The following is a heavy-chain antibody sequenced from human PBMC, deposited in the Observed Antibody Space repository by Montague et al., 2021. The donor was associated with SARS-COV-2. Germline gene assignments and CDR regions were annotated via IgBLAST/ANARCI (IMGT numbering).Heavy chain of an antibody. D-gene: IGHD3-22*01. Sequence: SETLSLTCAVYGGSFGDDHWSWIRQPPGKGLEWIGNISQSGRTNYTPSLKSRVTISVDTPKNQFSLKLTSVTAADTGLYFCARGHLSVSMIVVVFTSASYYFDYWGQGAQVTVSS. J-gene: IGHJ4*02. CDR3: ARGHLSVSMIVVVFTSASYYFDY. CDR2: ISQSGRT. CDR1: GGSFGDDH. V-gene: IGHV4-34*01.